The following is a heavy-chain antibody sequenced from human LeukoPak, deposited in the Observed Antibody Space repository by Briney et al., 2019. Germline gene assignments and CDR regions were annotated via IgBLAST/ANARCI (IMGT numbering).Heavy chain of an antibody. D-gene: IGHD6-13*01. CDR3: SRDSSWSFDY. J-gene: IGHJ4*02. CDR1: GFTFGDYA. CDR2: IRSKAYGGTT. Sequence: GGSLRLSYTASGFTFGDYAMTWVRQAPGKGLEWVGFIRSKAYGGTTEYAASVEGRFTISRDDSKSIVYLQMNSPKTEDTAVYYCSRDSSWSFDYWGQGTLVTVSS. V-gene: IGHV3-49*04.